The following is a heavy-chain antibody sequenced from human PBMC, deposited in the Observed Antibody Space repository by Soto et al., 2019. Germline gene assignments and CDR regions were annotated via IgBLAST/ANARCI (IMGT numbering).Heavy chain of an antibody. CDR2: ISVGSSSI. J-gene: IGHJ4*02. CDR3: ARDASGWDDFDY. V-gene: IGHV3-48*01. Sequence: GGSLRLSCVASGFTFTNFDMNWVRQAPGKGLEWVSYISVGSSSIHYADSVKGRFTISRDNAKNSLYLQMNSLRAEDTAVYYCARDASGWDDFDYWGQGTLVTVSS. CDR1: GFTFTNFD. D-gene: IGHD6-19*01.